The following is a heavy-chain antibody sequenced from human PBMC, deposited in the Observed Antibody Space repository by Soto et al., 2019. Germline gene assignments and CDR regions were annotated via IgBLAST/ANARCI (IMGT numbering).Heavy chain of an antibody. V-gene: IGHV3-23*01. CDR1: GFSFSTYT. CDR2: ISGSGGSP. Sequence: GGSLRLSCAASGFSFSTYTMSWVRRAPGKGLEWVSAISGSGGSPSYADSVQGRFTISRDNPKKTLYLQMNSLRAEDTAVYYCAKARCTTSNCYVPAYWGQGTLVTVSS. J-gene: IGHJ4*02. D-gene: IGHD2-8*01. CDR3: AKARCTTSNCYVPAY.